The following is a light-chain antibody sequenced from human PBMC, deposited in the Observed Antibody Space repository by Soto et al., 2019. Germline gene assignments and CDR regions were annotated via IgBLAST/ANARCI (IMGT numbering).Light chain of an antibody. CDR1: QTASSNF. Sequence: IVLTQSPGTLSLSPGERATLSCRASQTASSNFLAWYQEKPGQGPRLLIYGASTRATGIPDRFSGSGSGTDFTLTISRLDPEDFAVYYCRQYGRSLEFAVGGGTKV. V-gene: IGKV3-20*01. CDR2: GAS. J-gene: IGKJ4*01. CDR3: RQYGRSLEFA.